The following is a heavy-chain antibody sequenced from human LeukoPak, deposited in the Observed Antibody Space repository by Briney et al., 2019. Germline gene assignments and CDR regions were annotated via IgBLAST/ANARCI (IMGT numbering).Heavy chain of an antibody. Sequence: GGSLRLSCAASGFTFSSYGMHWVRQAPGKGLEWVAVISYDGSNKYYADSVKGRFTISRDNSKNTLYLQMNSLRAEDTAVYYCAKDHRAGYSSGPTPYYYYYGMDVWGQGTTVTVSS. CDR1: GFTFSSYG. J-gene: IGHJ6*02. CDR3: AKDHRAGYSSGPTPYYYYYGMDV. D-gene: IGHD6-19*01. CDR2: ISYDGSNK. V-gene: IGHV3-30*18.